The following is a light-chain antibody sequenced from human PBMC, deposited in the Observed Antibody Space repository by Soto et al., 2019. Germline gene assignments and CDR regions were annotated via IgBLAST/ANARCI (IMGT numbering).Light chain of an antibody. V-gene: IGKV1-12*01. CDR2: APS. J-gene: IGKJ3*01. Sequence: DIQMTQSPSSVSASVGDRVTITCRASQGISSWLAWYQQKPAKAPKVLIYAPSSLQSGVPSRLTGSGSVTDFTLALSGLRPEDFATYYGQLANSFPFTFGPGTKVDI. CDR3: QLANSFPFT. CDR1: QGISSW.